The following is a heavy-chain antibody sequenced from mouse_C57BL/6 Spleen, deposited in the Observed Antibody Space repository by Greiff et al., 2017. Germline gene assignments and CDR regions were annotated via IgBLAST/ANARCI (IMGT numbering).Heavy chain of an antibody. CDR3: ARGLSMYDGYYRAMDY. CDR2: IYPGSGST. J-gene: IGHJ4*01. V-gene: IGHV1-55*01. D-gene: IGHD2-3*01. CDR1: GYTFTSYW. Sequence: VQLQQPGAELVKPGASVKMSCKASGYTFTSYWITWVKQRPGQGLAWIGDIYPGSGSTNYNEKFKSKATLTVDTSSSTAYMQLSSLTSEDSAVYYCARGLSMYDGYYRAMDYWGQGTSVTVSS.